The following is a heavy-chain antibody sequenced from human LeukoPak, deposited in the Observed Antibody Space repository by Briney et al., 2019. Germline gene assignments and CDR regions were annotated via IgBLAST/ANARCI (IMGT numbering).Heavy chain of an antibody. D-gene: IGHD5-18*01. CDR1: GGSISSSSYS. V-gene: IGHV4-39*01. CDR2: IYYSGST. CDR3: ARHPIQLVRFDY. J-gene: IGHJ4*02. Sequence: SETLSLTWTVSGGSISSSSYSWGWIRQPPGKGLEWIGSIYYSGSTYYNPSLKSRVTISVDTSKNQFSLKVSSVTAADTAVYYCARHPIQLVRFDYWGQGTLVTVSS.